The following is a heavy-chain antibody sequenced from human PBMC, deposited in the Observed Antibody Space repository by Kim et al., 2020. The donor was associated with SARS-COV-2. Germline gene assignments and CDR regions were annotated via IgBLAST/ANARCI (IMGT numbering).Heavy chain of an antibody. CDR3: ARRTNYGMDV. V-gene: IGHV1-18*01. Sequence: NTNYAQKRQGRVTRTTDTATSTAYMELRSLRSDDTAVYYCARRTNYGMDVWGQGTTVTVSS. J-gene: IGHJ6*02. CDR2: NT. D-gene: IGHD2-8*01.